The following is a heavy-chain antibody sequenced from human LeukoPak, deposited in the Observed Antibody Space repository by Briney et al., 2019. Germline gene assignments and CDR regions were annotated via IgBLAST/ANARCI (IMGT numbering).Heavy chain of an antibody. D-gene: IGHD4-23*01. CDR3: ARAGRSMGVVSLDGY. CDR2: MNPNSGNT. Sequence: GASVKVSCKASGYTFTSYDINWVRQATGQGLEWMGWMNPNSGNTGYAQKFQGIVTMTRNTSISTAYMELSSLRSEDTAVYYCARAGRSMGVVSLDGYWGQGTLVTVSS. CDR1: GYTFTSYD. V-gene: IGHV1-8*01. J-gene: IGHJ4*02.